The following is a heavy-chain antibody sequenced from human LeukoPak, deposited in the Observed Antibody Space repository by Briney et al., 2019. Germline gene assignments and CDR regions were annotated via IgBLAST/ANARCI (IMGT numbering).Heavy chain of an antibody. Sequence: SETLSLTCTVSGGSISSSSYYWGWIRQPPGKGLEWIGSIYYSGSTYYNPSLKSRVTISVDTSKNQFSLKLSSVTAADTAVYYCARALTNVDNARPYSSSGSLGFGYWGQGTLVTVSS. V-gene: IGHV4-39*01. D-gene: IGHD3-10*01. J-gene: IGHJ4*02. CDR2: IYYSGST. CDR1: GGSISSSSYY. CDR3: ARALTNVDNARPYSSSGSLGFGY.